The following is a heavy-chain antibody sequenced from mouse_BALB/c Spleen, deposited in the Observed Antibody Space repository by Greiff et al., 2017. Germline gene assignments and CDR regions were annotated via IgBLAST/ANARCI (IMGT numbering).Heavy chain of an antibody. CDR3: ARSTMVTLWKAMDY. D-gene: IGHD2-1*01. CDR2: ISSGSSTI. J-gene: IGHJ4*01. V-gene: IGHV5-17*02. Sequence: EVQLVESGGGLVQPGGSRKLSCAASGFTFSSFGMHWVRQAPEKGLEWVAYISSGSSTIYYADTVKGRFTISRDNPKNTLFLQMTSLRSEDTAMYYCARSTMVTLWKAMDYWGQGTSVTVSS. CDR1: GFTFSSFG.